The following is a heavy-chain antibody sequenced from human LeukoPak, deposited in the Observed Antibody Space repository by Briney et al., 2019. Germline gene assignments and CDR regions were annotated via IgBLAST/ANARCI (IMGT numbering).Heavy chain of an antibody. Sequence: PGRSLRLSCAASGFTFRNYYMHWVRQAPGKGLEWVSSISGTGGRTYSADSVKGRFTISRDNSKNTLYLQMKNLRVEHTAVYYCAKGLHGGVGYGVDVWGQGTTVSVSS. CDR1: GFTFRNYY. J-gene: IGHJ6*02. CDR3: AKGLHGGVGYGVDV. V-gene: IGHV3-23*01. D-gene: IGHD3-16*01. CDR2: ISGTGGRT.